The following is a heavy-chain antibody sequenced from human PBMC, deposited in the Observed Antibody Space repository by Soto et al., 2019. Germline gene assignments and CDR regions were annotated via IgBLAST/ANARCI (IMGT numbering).Heavy chain of an antibody. J-gene: IGHJ4*02. CDR1: GGTFSSYA. CDR3: ERGGDVDTAMACDY. Sequence: SVKVSCKASGGTFSSYAISWVRQAPGQGLEWMGGIIPIFGTANYAQKFQGRVTITADESTSTAYMELSSLRSEDKAVYYCERGGDVDTAMACDYWRQGTLATVSP. CDR2: IIPIFGTA. D-gene: IGHD5-18*01. V-gene: IGHV1-69*13.